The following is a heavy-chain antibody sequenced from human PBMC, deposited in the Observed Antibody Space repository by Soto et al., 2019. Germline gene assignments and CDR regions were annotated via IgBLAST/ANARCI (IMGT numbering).Heavy chain of an antibody. D-gene: IGHD3-22*01. CDR2: INAGNDNT. CDR1: GYTFTTYV. Sequence: GASVKVSCKASGYTFTTYVMHWVRQAPGQRLEWMGWINAGNDNTKYSQKFQGRVTITRDTSGSTVYMELSSLSSEDTAVYYCASSGGDYYDSSGYYYGDAFDIWGQGTMVTVSS. J-gene: IGHJ3*02. CDR3: ASSGGDYYDSSGYYYGDAFDI. V-gene: IGHV1-3*01.